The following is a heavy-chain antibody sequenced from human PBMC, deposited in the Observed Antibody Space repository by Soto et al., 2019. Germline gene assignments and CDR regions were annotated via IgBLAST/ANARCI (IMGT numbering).Heavy chain of an antibody. CDR3: AREYSSGWSKD. J-gene: IGHJ1*01. Sequence: QVQLVQSGAEVKKPGASVKVSCKASGYTFTSYDINWARQATGQGLEWMGWMNPNSGNTGYAQKFQGRVTMTRTTSISTAYMELSSLICEEPAVYYCAREYSSGWSKDWGQGNLVTVSS. CDR1: GYTFTSYD. D-gene: IGHD6-19*01. V-gene: IGHV1-8*01. CDR2: MNPNSGNT.